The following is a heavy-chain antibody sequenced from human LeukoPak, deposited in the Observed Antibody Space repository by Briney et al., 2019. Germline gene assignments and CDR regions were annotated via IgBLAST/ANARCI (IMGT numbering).Heavy chain of an antibody. D-gene: IGHD3-22*01. CDR2: IKEDGSEK. CDR3: ARSRSGYYEDY. CDR1: GFTFSSYG. V-gene: IGHV3-7*01. J-gene: IGHJ4*02. Sequence: GRSLRLSCAASGFTFSSYGMHWVRQAPGKGLEWVANIKEDGSEKYYVDSVKGRFTISRDNAKNSLSLQVNSLSAEDTAVYYCARSRSGYYEDYWGQGTLVTVSS.